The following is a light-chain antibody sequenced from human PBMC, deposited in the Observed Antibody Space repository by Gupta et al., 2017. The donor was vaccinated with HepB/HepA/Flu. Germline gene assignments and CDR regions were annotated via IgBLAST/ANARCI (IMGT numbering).Light chain of an antibody. J-gene: IGKJ1*01. CDR1: QGIRND. Sequence: AIQMTQSPSSLSASVGDRVTITCRASQGIRNDLGWYQQKPGKAPKLLIYDASSLQSGVPSRFSGSGSGTDFTLTISSLHPEDFATYYCLQDLNYPKTFGQGTKVEIK. CDR2: DAS. CDR3: LQDLNYPKT. V-gene: IGKV1-6*01.